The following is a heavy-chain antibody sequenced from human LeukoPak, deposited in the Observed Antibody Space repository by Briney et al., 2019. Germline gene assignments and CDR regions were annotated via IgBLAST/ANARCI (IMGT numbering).Heavy chain of an antibody. CDR3: ASSYGSGSYPEYYFDY. J-gene: IGHJ4*02. V-gene: IGHV1-46*01. CDR2: IKPSGGST. Sequence: ASVKVSCKASGYSFTSHYMHCVRQAPGQGLEWMGIIKPSGGSTSYAQKFQGRVTMTRDMSTSTVYMELSSLRSEDTAVYYCASSYGSGSYPEYYFDYWGQGTLVTVSS. D-gene: IGHD3-10*01. CDR1: GYSFTSHY.